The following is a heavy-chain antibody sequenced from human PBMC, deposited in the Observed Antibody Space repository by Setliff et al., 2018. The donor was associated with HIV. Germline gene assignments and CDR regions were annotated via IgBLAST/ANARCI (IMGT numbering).Heavy chain of an antibody. CDR1: GFTFSSYS. CDR3: AKDWKVWFGELSQDYYYGMDV. Sequence: AGGSLRLSCAASGFTFSSYSMSWVRQAPGKGLEWIAYISSRTTIYYADSVKDRFTISRDNSKNTLYLQMNSLRAEDTAVYYCAKDWKVWFGELSQDYYYGMDVWGQGTTVTVSS. J-gene: IGHJ6*02. V-gene: IGHV3-48*01. CDR2: ISSRTTI. D-gene: IGHD3-10*01.